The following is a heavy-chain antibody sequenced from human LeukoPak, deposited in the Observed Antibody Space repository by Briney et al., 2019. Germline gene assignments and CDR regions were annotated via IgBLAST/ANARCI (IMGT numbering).Heavy chain of an antibody. J-gene: IGHJ4*02. CDR2: INHSGST. V-gene: IGHV4-34*01. CDR3: ARATGYYYDSSGYYE. D-gene: IGHD3-22*01. CDR1: GGSFSGYY. Sequence: SETLSLTCAVYGGSFSGYYWSWIRQPPGKGLEWIGEINHSGSTNYNPSRKSRVTISVDTSKNQFSLKLSSVTAADTAVYYCARATGYYYDSSGYYEWGQGTLVTVSS.